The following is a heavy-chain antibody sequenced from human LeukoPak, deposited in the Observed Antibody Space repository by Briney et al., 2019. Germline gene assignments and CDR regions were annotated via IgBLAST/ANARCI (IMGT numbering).Heavy chain of an antibody. CDR1: GFTFSSYS. D-gene: IGHD4-11*01. J-gene: IGHJ4*02. CDR2: ISSGSSTI. CDR3: ARDRDYTIHTY. V-gene: IGHV3-48*01. Sequence: GGSLRLSCAASGFTFSSYSMNWVRQAPGKGLEWVSYISSGSSTIYYADSVKGRFTISRDNAKNSLYLQMNSLRAEDTAVYYCARDRDYTIHTYWGQGTLVTVSS.